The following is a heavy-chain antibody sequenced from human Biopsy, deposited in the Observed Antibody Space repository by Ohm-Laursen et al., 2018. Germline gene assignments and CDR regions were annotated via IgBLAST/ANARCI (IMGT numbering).Heavy chain of an antibody. CDR1: GESFNGYY. CDR2: INHSGRT. V-gene: IGHV4-34*01. J-gene: IGHJ6*02. CDR3: VRGVDYYDPYHYYALDV. Sequence: GTLSLTCAVYGESFNGYYWSWIRQTPGKGLEWIGEINHSGRTNYSLSLKSRVTISVDTSKNQFSLKVRSVTAADTAVYYCVRGVDYYDPYHYYALDVWGQGTTVTVSS. D-gene: IGHD3-22*01.